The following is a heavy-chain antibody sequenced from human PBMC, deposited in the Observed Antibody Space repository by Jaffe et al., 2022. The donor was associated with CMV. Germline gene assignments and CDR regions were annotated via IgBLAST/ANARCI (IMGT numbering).Heavy chain of an antibody. D-gene: IGHD3-22*01. Sequence: QVQLQESGPGLVKPSQTLSLTCTVSGGSISSGGYYWSWIRQHPGKGLEWIGYIYYSGSTYYNPSLKSRVTISVDTSKNQFSLKLSSVTAADTAVYYCARGLYYDTEGTYYFDYWGQGTLVTVSS. CDR1: GGSISSGGYY. CDR3: ARGLYYDTEGTYYFDY. J-gene: IGHJ4*02. CDR2: IYYSGST. V-gene: IGHV4-31*03.